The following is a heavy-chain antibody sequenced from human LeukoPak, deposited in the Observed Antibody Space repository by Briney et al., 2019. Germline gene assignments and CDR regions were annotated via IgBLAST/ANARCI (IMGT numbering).Heavy chain of an antibody. CDR1: GGSISSYY. Sequence: SETLSLTCTVSGGSISSYYWSWIRQPAGKGLEWIGRMHTSGSTNYNPSLKSRVTMSGDTSKNQFSLKLSSVTAADTAVYYCAREKYYYGSGSYPSDSWGQGTLVTVSS. CDR2: MHTSGST. D-gene: IGHD3-10*01. CDR3: AREKYYYGSGSYPSDS. V-gene: IGHV4-4*07. J-gene: IGHJ4*02.